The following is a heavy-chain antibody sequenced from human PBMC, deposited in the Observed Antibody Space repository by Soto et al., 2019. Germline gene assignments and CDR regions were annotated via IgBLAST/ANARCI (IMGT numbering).Heavy chain of an antibody. V-gene: IGHV4-4*02. D-gene: IGHD6-19*01. Sequence: SETLSLTCGVSGGTIRSPDWWTWVRQPPGKGLEWIGEIFQSGSTNYTPSLESRVTISVDKSKNQFSLTLTSVTAADTAVYFCARGRGRYSSGWSWFDPWGQGILLTVSS. CDR1: GGTIRSPDW. J-gene: IGHJ5*02. CDR3: ARGRGRYSSGWSWFDP. CDR2: IFQSGST.